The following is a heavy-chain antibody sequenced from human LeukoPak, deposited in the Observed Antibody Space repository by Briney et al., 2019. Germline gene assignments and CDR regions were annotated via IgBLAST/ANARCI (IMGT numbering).Heavy chain of an antibody. CDR3: VRADCSSSTCYLRRSWFDP. J-gene: IGHJ5*02. Sequence: GESLRLSCAASGFTLSNDMNWVRQAPGKGLEWVSSISTSSRYIYYKDSVRGRFTISRDDAKNSLYLEMNSLRAEDTAVYYCVRADCSSSTCYLRRSWFDPWGQGTLVTVSS. CDR1: GFTLSND. D-gene: IGHD2-2*01. CDR2: ISTSSRYI. V-gene: IGHV3-21*01.